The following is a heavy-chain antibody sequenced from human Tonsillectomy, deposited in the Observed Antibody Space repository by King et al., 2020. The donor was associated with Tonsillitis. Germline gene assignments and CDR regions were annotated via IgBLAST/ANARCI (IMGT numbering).Heavy chain of an antibody. V-gene: IGHV3-9*01. Sequence: VQLVESGGGLVQPGRSLRLSCAASGFTFDDYVMHWVRQAPGKGLEWVSGITWNSGNIGYADSVKGRFTISRDNAKNSLYLQMNSLRAEDTALYYCARKGMVRSRYYGMDVWGQGTTVTVSS. CDR3: ARKGMVRSRYYGMDV. CDR1: GFTFDDYV. D-gene: IGHD2-8*01. CDR2: ITWNSGNI. J-gene: IGHJ6*02.